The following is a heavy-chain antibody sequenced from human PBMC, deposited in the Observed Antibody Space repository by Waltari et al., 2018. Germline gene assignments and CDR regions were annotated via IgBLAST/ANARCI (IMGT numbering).Heavy chain of an antibody. CDR3: ARLPTKYYDSIGWGFFDQ. Sequence: QVQLQESGPGLVKPSETLSLTCTVSGDFPSDDHWTWIRQAPGKGLEWIAYLRNTGGTKRTPSLQSRVTVSAVTSKKQFFLRLTSVTAADTAVYYCARLPTKYYDSIGWGFFDQWGQGILVTVSS. D-gene: IGHD3-22*01. CDR1: GDFPSDDH. J-gene: IGHJ4*02. CDR2: LRNTGGT. V-gene: IGHV4-59*08.